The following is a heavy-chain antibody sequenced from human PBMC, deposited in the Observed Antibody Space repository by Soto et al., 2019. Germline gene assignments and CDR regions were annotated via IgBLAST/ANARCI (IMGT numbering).Heavy chain of an antibody. D-gene: IGHD6-13*01. CDR1: GDSVSSNSAA. CDR2: TYYRSKWYN. V-gene: IGHV6-1*01. Sequence: KQSQTLSLTCAISGDSVSSNSAAWNWIRQSPSRGLEWLGRTYYRSKWYNDYAVSVKSRITINPDTSKNQFSLQLNSVTPEDTAVYYCARDRRVIAAAQGRSGLGIWGQGTMVTVSS. J-gene: IGHJ3*02. CDR3: ARDRRVIAAAQGRSGLGI.